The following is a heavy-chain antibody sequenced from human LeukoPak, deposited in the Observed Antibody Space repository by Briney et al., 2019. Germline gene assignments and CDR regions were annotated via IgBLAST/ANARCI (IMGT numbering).Heavy chain of an antibody. J-gene: IGHJ4*02. CDR3: ASARDPHFDY. V-gene: IGHV3-7*02. CDR2: IKKEGSEK. CDR1: GFTFSSYW. Sequence: GGSLRLSCAASGFTFSSYWMSWVRQAPGKGLEWVANIKKEGSEKYYVASVEGRFTISRDNAKNSLYLQMNSLRAEDTAVYYCASARDPHFDYWGQGTLVTVSS.